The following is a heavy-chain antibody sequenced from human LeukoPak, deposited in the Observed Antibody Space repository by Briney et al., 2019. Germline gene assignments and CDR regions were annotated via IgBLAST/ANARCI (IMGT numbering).Heavy chain of an antibody. V-gene: IGHV3-33*08. Sequence: GGSLRLSCTASGFTFSSYAMRWVRQAPGKGLEWVAVIWYDGSNKYYADSVKGRFTISRDNSKSTLYLQMNSLRAEDTAVYYCARNIAVAGTGGGVIGFDYWGQGTLVTVSS. CDR3: ARNIAVAGTGGGVIGFDY. J-gene: IGHJ4*02. CDR2: IWYDGSNK. D-gene: IGHD6-19*01. CDR1: GFTFSSYA.